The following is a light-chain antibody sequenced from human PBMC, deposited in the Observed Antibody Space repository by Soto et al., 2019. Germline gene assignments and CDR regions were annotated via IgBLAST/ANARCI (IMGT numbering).Light chain of an antibody. CDR1: QSVDND. Sequence: DIVMTQSPATLSVSPGDRATVSCRASQSVDNDLAWYQQKPGQPPRLLIYDASTRATGIPARFSGSQSGTEFTLTISSLLSEDFAVYSCQQYNNWPRTFGGGTKVEIK. V-gene: IGKV3D-15*01. J-gene: IGKJ4*01. CDR3: QQYNNWPRT. CDR2: DAS.